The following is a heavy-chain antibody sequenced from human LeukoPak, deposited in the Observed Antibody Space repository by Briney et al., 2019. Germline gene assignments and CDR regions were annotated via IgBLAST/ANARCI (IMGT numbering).Heavy chain of an antibody. J-gene: IGHJ5*02. Sequence: GGSLRLSCAASGFTLSSYWMHWVRQAPGKGLECVSRINPDGSTTKYADSVNGRFTISRDNAKNTLYLQMNSLRAEDTAVYYCARGVYGSATWFDPWGQGTQVHVPS. CDR2: INPDGSTT. D-gene: IGHD3-10*01. CDR1: GFTLSSYW. CDR3: ARGVYGSATWFDP. V-gene: IGHV3-74*03.